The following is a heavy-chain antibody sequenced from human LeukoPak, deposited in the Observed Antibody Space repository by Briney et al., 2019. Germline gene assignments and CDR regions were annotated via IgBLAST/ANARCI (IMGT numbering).Heavy chain of an antibody. D-gene: IGHD3-3*01. J-gene: IGHJ2*01. V-gene: IGHV4-39*01. CDR2: IYYSGST. CDR1: GGSISSSSYY. Sequence: SETLSLTCTVSGGSISSSSYYWGWIRQPPGKGLEWIGNIYYSGSTYYNPSLKSRVTISVDTSKNQFSLKLSSVTAADTAVYYCAPRVAHNWYFDLWGRGTLVTVSS. CDR3: APRVAHNWYFDL.